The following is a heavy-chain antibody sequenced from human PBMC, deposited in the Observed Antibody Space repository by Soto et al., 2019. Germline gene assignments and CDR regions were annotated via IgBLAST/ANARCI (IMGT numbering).Heavy chain of an antibody. CDR1: GGTFSSYA. CDR3: ARDQWELPHYYGMDV. V-gene: IGHV1-69*13. CDR2: IIPIFGTA. Sequence: SVKVSCKASGGTFSSYAISWVRQAPGQGLEWMGGIIPIFGTANYAQKFQGRVTITADESTSTAYMELSSLRSEDTAVYYCARDQWELPHYYGMDVWGQGTTVTVSS. J-gene: IGHJ6*02. D-gene: IGHD1-26*01.